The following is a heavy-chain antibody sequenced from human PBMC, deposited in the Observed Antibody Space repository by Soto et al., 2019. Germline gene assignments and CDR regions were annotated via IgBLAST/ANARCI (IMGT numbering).Heavy chain of an antibody. D-gene: IGHD3-22*01. J-gene: IGHJ3*02. CDR3: AKVRDYGSSRWAFDI. CDR2: IHYSGST. CDR1: GGSISTGGDY. V-gene: IGHV4-31*03. Sequence: SETLSLTCTVSGGSISTGGDYWSWIRQHPGKGLEWIGYIHYSGSTYYNPSLKNRVTISVDTSKNQFSLNLSSVTAADTAVYYCAKVRDYGSSRWAFDIWGQGTMVTVSS.